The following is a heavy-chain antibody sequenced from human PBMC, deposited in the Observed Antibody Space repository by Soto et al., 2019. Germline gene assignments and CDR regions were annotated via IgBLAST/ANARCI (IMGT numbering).Heavy chain of an antibody. CDR2: IDYNGVT. J-gene: IGHJ4*02. D-gene: IGHD2-15*01. V-gene: IGHV4-39*01. Sequence: SETLSLTCAVSGGSIYRSGYYWGWIRQPPGRGLEWIGNIDYNGVTYSNPSLKSRVTISRDTSRNQFSLKLTSVTAADTALYYCGKVLVGATGHTDSDSWGPGTLVTVSS. CDR1: GGSIYRSGYY. CDR3: GKVLVGATGHTDSDS.